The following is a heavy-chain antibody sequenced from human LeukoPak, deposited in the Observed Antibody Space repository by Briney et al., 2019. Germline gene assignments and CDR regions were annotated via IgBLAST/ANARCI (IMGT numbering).Heavy chain of an antibody. CDR2: INSDGSST. CDR3: AKDKSSSWPGGMDV. J-gene: IGHJ6*02. V-gene: IGHV3-74*01. CDR1: GFTFSSYW. D-gene: IGHD6-13*01. Sequence: PGGSLRLSCAASGFTFSSYWMHWVRQAPGKGLVWVSRINSDGSSTSYADSVKGRFTISRDNAKNTLYLQMNSLRAEDTAVYYCAKDKSSSWPGGMDVWGQGTTVTVSS.